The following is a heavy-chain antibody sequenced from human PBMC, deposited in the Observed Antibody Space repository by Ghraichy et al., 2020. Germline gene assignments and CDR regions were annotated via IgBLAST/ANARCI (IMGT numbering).Heavy chain of an antibody. J-gene: IGHJ5*02. Sequence: LSLTCAASGFTFSSYSMNWVRQAPGKGLEWVSSISSSSSYIYYADSVKGRFTISRDNAKNSLYLQMNSLRAEDTAVYYCARDGSEWLARGINWFDPWGQGTLVTVSS. CDR3: ARDGSEWLARGINWFDP. CDR2: ISSSSSYI. D-gene: IGHD6-19*01. CDR1: GFTFSSYS. V-gene: IGHV3-21*01.